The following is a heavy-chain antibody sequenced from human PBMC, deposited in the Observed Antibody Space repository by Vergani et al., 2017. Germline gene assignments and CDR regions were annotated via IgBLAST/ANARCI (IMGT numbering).Heavy chain of an antibody. CDR3: ARQGYCSSISCYGYYYYYGMDV. CDR2: IIPILGIA. Sequence: QVQLVQSGAEVKKPGSSVKVSCKASGGTFSSYTISWVRQAPGQGLEWMGRIIPILGIANYAQKFQGRVTITADKSTSTAYMELSSLRSEDTAVYYCARQGYCSSISCYGYYYYYGMDVWGQGTTVTVSS. D-gene: IGHD2-2*01. CDR1: GGTFSSYT. V-gene: IGHV1-69*02. J-gene: IGHJ6*02.